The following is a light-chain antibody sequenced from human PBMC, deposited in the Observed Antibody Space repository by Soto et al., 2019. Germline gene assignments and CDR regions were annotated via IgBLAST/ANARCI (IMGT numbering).Light chain of an antibody. CDR3: QQYGSSPT. CDR1: QSVSSSY. J-gene: IGKJ1*01. V-gene: IGKV3-20*01. Sequence: EIVLTQSPGTLSLSPGERATLSCRSSQSVSSSYLAWYQHKPGQAPRLLIYDVSSRATGIPDRFSGSGSGTDFTLNIRRLEHADFAVCSCQQYGSSPTFGQGTKVEIK. CDR2: DVS.